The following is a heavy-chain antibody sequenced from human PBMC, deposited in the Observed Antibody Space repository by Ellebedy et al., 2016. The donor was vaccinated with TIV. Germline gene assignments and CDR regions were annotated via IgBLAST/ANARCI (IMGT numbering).Heavy chain of an antibody. CDR1: GVSISSSRTY. J-gene: IGHJ5*02. V-gene: IGHV4-39*01. D-gene: IGHD3-9*01. CDR3: ARRPSNGYFDFEGWFDP. CDR2: IYYSGST. Sequence: MPSETLSLTCIVSGVSISSSRTYWGWIRQPPGKGLEYIGSIYYSGSTYYNPSLKSRVTISVDTSKNQFSLKLRSVTAADTAVYYCARRPSNGYFDFEGWFDPWGQGTLITVSS.